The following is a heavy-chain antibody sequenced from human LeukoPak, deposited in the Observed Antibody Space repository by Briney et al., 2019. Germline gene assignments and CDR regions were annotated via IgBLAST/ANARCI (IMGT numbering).Heavy chain of an antibody. CDR2: MHNGVHT. V-gene: IGHV4-59*01. CDR1: GDSISSYF. D-gene: IGHD4/OR15-4a*01. CDR3: AATIKRDYGDTNLDY. J-gene: IGHJ4*02. Sequence: PSETLSLTCAVPGDSISSYFWSWIRQAPGKGLEWIGYMHNGVHTNYNPSLKSRVTISGDTSKNQLSLKLTSVTAADTAVYYCAATIKRDYGDTNLDYWGQGTLVTVSS.